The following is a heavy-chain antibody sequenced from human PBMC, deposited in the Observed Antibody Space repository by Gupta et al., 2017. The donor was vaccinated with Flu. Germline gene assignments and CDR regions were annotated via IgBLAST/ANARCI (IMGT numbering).Heavy chain of an antibody. D-gene: IGHD2-2*01. CDR2: IWYDGSNK. V-gene: IGHV3-33*01. CDR3: ARMYQLLDSYYYYGMDV. J-gene: IGHJ6*02. CDR1: GFTFSSYG. Sequence: QVQLVESGGGVVQPGRSLRLSCAASGFTFSSYGMHWVRQAPGKGLEWVAVIWYDGSNKYYADSVKGRFTISRDNSKNTLYLQMNSLRAEDTAVYYCARMYQLLDSYYYYGMDVWGQGTTVTVSS.